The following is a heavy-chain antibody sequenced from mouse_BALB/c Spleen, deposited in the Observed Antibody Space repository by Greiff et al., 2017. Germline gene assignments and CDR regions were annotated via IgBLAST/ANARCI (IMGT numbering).Heavy chain of an antibody. J-gene: IGHJ3*01. CDR1: GFNIKDTY. V-gene: IGHV14-3*02. Sequence: VQLQQSGAELVKPGASVKLSCTASGFNIKDTYMHWVKQRPEQGLEWIGRIDPANGNTQYDPKFQGKATITADTSSNTAYLQLSSLTSEDTAVYYGARKTYYRYDVFANWGQGTLVTVSA. CDR2: IDPANGNT. CDR3: ARKTYYRYDVFAN. D-gene: IGHD2-14*01.